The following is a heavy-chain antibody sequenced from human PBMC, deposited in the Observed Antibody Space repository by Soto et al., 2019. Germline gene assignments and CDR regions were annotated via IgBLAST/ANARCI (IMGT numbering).Heavy chain of an antibody. CDR2: INHSGST. CDR3: ARGRRAYSSNNWFDP. J-gene: IGHJ5*02. D-gene: IGHD5-18*01. CDR1: GGSFSGYY. Sequence: QVQLQQWGAGLLKPSETLSLTCAVYGGSFSGYYWSWIRQPPGKGLEWIGEINHSGSTNYNPSLKSRVTISVDTSKNQFSLKLSSVTAADTAVYYCARGRRAYSSNNWFDPWGQGTLVTVSS. V-gene: IGHV4-34*01.